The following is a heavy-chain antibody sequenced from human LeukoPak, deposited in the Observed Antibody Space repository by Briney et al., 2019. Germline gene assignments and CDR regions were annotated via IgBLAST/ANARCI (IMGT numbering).Heavy chain of an antibody. CDR2: IKEDGSEK. CDR3: ARRLGGLFDY. V-gene: IGHV3-7*01. D-gene: IGHD3-10*01. Sequence: GGSLRLSCAASGFIFSSYWMSWVRQAPGKGLEWVANIKEDGSEKYYVDSVKGRFTISRDNAKNSLYLQMNSLRAEDTAVYYCARRLGGLFDYWGQGTLVTVSS. CDR1: GFIFSSYW. J-gene: IGHJ4*02.